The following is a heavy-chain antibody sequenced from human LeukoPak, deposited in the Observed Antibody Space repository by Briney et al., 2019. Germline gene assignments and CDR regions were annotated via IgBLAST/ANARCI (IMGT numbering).Heavy chain of an antibody. CDR1: GFTVSSNY. J-gene: IGHJ4*02. V-gene: IGHV3-66*01. CDR2: IYSGGST. D-gene: IGHD3-10*01. CDR3: ARGTVTMVDY. Sequence: GGSLRLSCAASGFTVSSNYMSWVRQAPGRGLEWVSVIYSGGSTYYADSVKGRFTIPRDNSKNTLFLQMNSLRAGDTAVYYCARGTVTMVDYWGQGTLVTVP.